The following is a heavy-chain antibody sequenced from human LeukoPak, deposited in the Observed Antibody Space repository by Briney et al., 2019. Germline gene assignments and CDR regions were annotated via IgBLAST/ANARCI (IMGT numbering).Heavy chain of an antibody. D-gene: IGHD5-24*01. J-gene: IGHJ4*02. Sequence: PGGSLRLSCAASGFTFSSYAMSWVRQAPGKGLEWVSAISGSGGSTYYADSVKGRFTISRDNSKNTLYLQMNSLRAEDTAVYYCAKDVPIAYVEMATILDYWGQGTLVTVSS. CDR1: GFTFSSYA. CDR3: AKDVPIAYVEMATILDY. V-gene: IGHV3-23*01. CDR2: ISGSGGST.